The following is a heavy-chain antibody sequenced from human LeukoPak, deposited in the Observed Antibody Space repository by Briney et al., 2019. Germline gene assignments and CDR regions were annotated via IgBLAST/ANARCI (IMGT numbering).Heavy chain of an antibody. D-gene: IGHD4-11*01. V-gene: IGHV3-30-3*01. CDR2: ISYDGSNK. J-gene: IGHJ3*02. CDR1: GFTFSSYA. CDR3: ARDFMTRSAFDI. Sequence: GGSLRLSCAASGFTFSSYAMHWVRQAPGKGLEWVAVISYDGSNKYYADSVKGRFTISRDNSKNTLYLQINSLRAEDTAVYYCARDFMTRSAFDIWGQGTMVTVSS.